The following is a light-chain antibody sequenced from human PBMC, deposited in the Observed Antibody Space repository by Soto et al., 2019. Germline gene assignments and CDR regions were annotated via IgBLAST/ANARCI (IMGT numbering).Light chain of an antibody. CDR2: GAS. J-gene: IGKJ1*01. V-gene: IGKV1-5*01. CDR3: QQYHSYWT. Sequence: DNQLTQSPSFLSASVANIVTMTFRTSQSISNWLAWYQQKPGKAPKLLISGASSLESGVPQRFSGSGSGTEFTLTISSLQTDDFSTDYCQQYHSYWTFGQGTKVDIK. CDR1: QSISNW.